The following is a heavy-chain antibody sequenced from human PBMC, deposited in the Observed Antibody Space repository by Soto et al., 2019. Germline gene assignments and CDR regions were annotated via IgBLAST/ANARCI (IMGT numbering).Heavy chain of an antibody. CDR3: ARGVSPTSRPGIQLWEGFDY. D-gene: IGHD5-18*01. CDR2: INHSGST. V-gene: IGHV4-34*01. J-gene: IGHJ4*02. CDR1: GGSFSGYY. Sequence: SETLSLTCAVYGGSFSGYYWSWVRRPPGKGLEWIGEINHSGSTNYNPSLKSRVTISVDTSKNQFSLKLSSVTAAVTAVYYCARGVSPTSRPGIQLWEGFDYWGQGTLVTVSS.